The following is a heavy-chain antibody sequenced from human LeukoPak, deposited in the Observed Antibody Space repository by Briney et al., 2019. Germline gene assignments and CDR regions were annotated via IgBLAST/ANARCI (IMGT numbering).Heavy chain of an antibody. CDR3: ARGVDGYNYY. V-gene: IGHV4-39*07. Sequence: SETLSLTCTVSGGSISSSSYYWGWIRQPPGKGLEWIGSIYYSGSTYYSPSLKSRVTISVDTSKNQFSLKLSSVTAADTAVYYCARGVDGYNYYWGQGTLVTVSS. D-gene: IGHD5-24*01. CDR2: IYYSGST. CDR1: GGSISSSSYY. J-gene: IGHJ4*02.